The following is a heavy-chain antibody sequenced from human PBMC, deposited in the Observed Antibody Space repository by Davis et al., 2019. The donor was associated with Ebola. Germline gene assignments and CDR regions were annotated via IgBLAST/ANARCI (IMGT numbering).Heavy chain of an antibody. D-gene: IGHD2-15*01. V-gene: IGHV4-39*01. J-gene: IGHJ4*02. CDR1: GGSISSSSYY. Sequence: SETLSLTCTVSGGSISSSSYYWGWIRQPPGKGLEWIGEIYHSGSTYYNPSLKSRVTISVDTSKNQFSLKLSSVTAADTAVYYCARGRWFDYWGQGTLVTVSS. CDR2: IYHSGST. CDR3: ARGRWFDY.